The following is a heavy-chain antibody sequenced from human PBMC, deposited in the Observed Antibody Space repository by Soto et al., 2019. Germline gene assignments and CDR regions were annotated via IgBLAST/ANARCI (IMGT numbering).Heavy chain of an antibody. CDR2: INAGNGNT. D-gene: IGHD1-26*01. Sequence: QVQLEQSGAEVKKPGASVKVSCKASEYTFTSYAMHWVRQAPGQRLEWMGWINAGNGNTKYSQKFQGRVTITRDTSASTAYMELSSLRSEDTAVYYCARDDGYSGSYYWYFDLWGRGTLVTVSS. J-gene: IGHJ2*01. CDR3: ARDDGYSGSYYWYFDL. CDR1: EYTFTSYA. V-gene: IGHV1-3*01.